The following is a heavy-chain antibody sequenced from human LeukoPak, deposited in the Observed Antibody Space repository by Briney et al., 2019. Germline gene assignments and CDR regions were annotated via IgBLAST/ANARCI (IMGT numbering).Heavy chain of an antibody. CDR1: GGSISTTDYY. CDR2: IYSSGNT. D-gene: IGHD3-3*01. J-gene: IGHJ5*02. Sequence: SETLSLTCTVSGGSISTTDYYWGWIRQPPGRDLEWIGSIYSSGNTYYNPSLESRVTISVDTSKNQLSLKLTSATAADTSVYYCARHSGLRSPFDPWGQGTLVTVSS. V-gene: IGHV4-39*01. CDR3: ARHSGLRSPFDP.